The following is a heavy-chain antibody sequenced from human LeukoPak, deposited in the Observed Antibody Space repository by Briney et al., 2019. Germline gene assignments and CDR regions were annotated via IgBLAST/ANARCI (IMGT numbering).Heavy chain of an antibody. CDR3: ANGKTYSGSYALHGDY. J-gene: IGHJ4*02. CDR1: GFTFSSYG. V-gene: IGHV3-33*06. CDR2: IWYDGSNK. Sequence: SGGSLRLSCAASGFTFSSYGMHWVRQAPGKGLEWVAVIWYDGSNKYYADSVKGRFTISRDNSKNTLYLQMNSLRAEDTAVYYCANGKTYSGSYALHGDYWGQGTLVTVSS. D-gene: IGHD1-26*01.